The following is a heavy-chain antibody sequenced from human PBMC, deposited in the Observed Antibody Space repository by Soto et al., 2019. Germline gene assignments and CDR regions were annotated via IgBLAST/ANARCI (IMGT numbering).Heavy chain of an antibody. CDR3: AREANCSGGSCSSSFWFDP. J-gene: IGHJ5*02. Sequence: PSETLSLTCTVSGASVSRGGYYWSWIRQPPGKGLEWIAYIYHSGNTKYNPSLKNRVTISVDTSKNRFSLKLSSVTAADTAVYYCAREANCSGGSCSSSFWFDPWGRGTQVTVSS. CDR1: GASVSRGGYY. CDR2: IYHSGNT. D-gene: IGHD2-15*01. V-gene: IGHV4-61*08.